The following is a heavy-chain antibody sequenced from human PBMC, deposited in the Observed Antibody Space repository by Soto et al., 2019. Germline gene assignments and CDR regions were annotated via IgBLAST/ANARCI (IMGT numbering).Heavy chain of an antibody. V-gene: IGHV4-39*01. J-gene: IGHJ4*02. CDR1: VYSGGFISSSSYH. D-gene: IGHD4-17*01. CDR2: IYYSGST. CDR3: ARHPPYGPLDY. Sequence: QLQLQESGPGLVKPSETLSLTCTVSVYSGGFISSSSYHWGWIRQPPGKGLEWIGNIYYSGSTYYNPSLKSRVTISGDTSKNQFSLRLTSVTAADTAVYYCARHPPYGPLDYWGQGTLITVSS.